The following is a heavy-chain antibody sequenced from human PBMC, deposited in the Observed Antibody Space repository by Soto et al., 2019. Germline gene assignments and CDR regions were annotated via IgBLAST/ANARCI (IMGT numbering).Heavy chain of an antibody. V-gene: IGHV3-21*01. CDR3: ARGIAARTPPDI. CDR1: GFTFSSYS. Sequence: GGSLRLSCAASGFTFSSYSMNWVRQAPGKGLEWVSSISSSSSYIYYADSVKGRFTISRDNAKNSLYLQMNSLRAEDTAVYYCARGIAARTPPDIWGQGTLVTVSS. D-gene: IGHD6-6*01. CDR2: ISSSSSYI. J-gene: IGHJ4*02.